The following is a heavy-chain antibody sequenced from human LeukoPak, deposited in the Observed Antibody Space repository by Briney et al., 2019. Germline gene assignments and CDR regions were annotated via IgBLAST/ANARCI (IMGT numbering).Heavy chain of an antibody. CDR2: IKQDGSEK. V-gene: IGHV3-7*04. Sequence: PGGSLRLSCAASGFTFDTYWMSWVRQAPGKGLEWVANIKQDGSEKDYVDSVKGRFTISRDNAKNSLYLQMNSLRAEDTGVYYCARGDTQSKYCQFDSWGQGSLVIVSS. J-gene: IGHJ4*02. D-gene: IGHD2/OR15-2a*01. CDR3: ARGDTQSKYCQFDS. CDR1: GFTFDTYW.